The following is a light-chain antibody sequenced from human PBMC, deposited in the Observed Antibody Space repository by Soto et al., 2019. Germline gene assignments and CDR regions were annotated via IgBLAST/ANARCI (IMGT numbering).Light chain of an antibody. V-gene: IGKV1-39*01. CDR2: AAS. J-gene: IGKJ3*01. CDR3: QQSYSPRFA. Sequence: DIQMTQSPSSLSASVGDTVTITCRASQSINNYLNWYQHKPGKAPKLLIYAASSLQSEVPSRFSGSGSGTDFTLTISCLQPEDFAFYSCQQSYSPRFAFAPGSRVDVK. CDR1: QSINNY.